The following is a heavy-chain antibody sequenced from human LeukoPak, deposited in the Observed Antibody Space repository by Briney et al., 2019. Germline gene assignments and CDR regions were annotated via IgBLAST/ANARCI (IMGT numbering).Heavy chain of an antibody. D-gene: IGHD2-15*01. CDR2: IVGNGGDQ. V-gene: IGHV3-33*01. CDR3: ARDDALEDNGLDM. CDR1: GFTFRSYG. Sequence: GGSLRLSCAASGFTFRSYGMHWVRQAPGKGLEWLAVIVGNGGDQRYGDSVKGRFTISRDNSKNTLYLQMNSLRAEDTAVYFCARDDALEDNGLDMWGQGTVVTVSS. J-gene: IGHJ3*02.